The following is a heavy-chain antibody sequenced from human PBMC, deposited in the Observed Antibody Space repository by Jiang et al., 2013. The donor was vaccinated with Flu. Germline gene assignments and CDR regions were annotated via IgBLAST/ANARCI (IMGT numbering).Heavy chain of an antibody. V-gene: IGHV4-39*01. Sequence: GSGLVKPSETLSLTCTVSGGSISSSSYYWGWIRQPPGKGLEWIGSIYYSGSTYYNPSLKSRVTISVDTSKNQFSLKLSSVTAADTAVYYCARQGALIVVVPAAIGEAFDIWGQGTMVTVSS. D-gene: IGHD2-2*02. CDR2: IYYSGST. CDR1: GGSISSSSYY. J-gene: IGHJ3*02. CDR3: ARQGALIVVVPAAIGEAFDI.